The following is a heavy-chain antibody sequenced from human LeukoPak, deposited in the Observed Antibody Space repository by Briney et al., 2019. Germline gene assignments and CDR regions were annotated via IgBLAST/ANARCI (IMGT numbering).Heavy chain of an antibody. CDR3: ARDRGARSAPFDY. J-gene: IGHJ4*02. D-gene: IGHD1-26*01. V-gene: IGHV4-4*07. CDR2: IYSSGST. CDR1: GVSINTYY. Sequence: PSETLSLTCTVSGVSINTYYWSWIRQPAGKGLEWIGRIYSSGSTNYSPSLKSRVTMSVDTSMNLFSLKLSSVTAADTAVYYCARDRGARSAPFDYWGQGTLVTVSS.